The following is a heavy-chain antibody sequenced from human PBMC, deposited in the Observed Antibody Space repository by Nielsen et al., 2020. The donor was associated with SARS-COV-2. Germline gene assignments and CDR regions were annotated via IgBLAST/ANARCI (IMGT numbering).Heavy chain of an antibody. CDR3: ARLRDDGYYFDTGPYDY. J-gene: IGHJ4*02. CDR2: INNDGSRT. V-gene: IGHV3-74*01. Sequence: GESLKISCAASGFNFNSYWMHWVRRGPGRGLVWVSRINNDGSRTSYADSVKGRFTISRDNAKNTVYLQMNSLRAEDTAVYYCARLRDDGYYFDTGPYDYWGQGTLVTVSS. CDR1: GFNFNSYW. D-gene: IGHD2/OR15-2a*01.